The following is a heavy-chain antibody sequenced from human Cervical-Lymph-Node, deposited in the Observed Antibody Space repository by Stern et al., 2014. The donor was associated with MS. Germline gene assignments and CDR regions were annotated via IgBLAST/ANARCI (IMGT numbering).Heavy chain of an antibody. D-gene: IGHD3-3*01. CDR1: GDSINSSPYY. V-gene: IGHV4-39*01. CDR3: ARHTRGHWFDP. CDR2: IYYTGSP. Sequence: QVQLQESGPGLVKPSETLSLTCTVSGDSINSSPYYWGWIRQPPGKGLAWIGSIYYTGSPYYNPSLQSRIIISVDASNNRLSLKLSSVTPTDTAIYYCARHTRGHWFDPWGQGTLVTVSS. J-gene: IGHJ5*02.